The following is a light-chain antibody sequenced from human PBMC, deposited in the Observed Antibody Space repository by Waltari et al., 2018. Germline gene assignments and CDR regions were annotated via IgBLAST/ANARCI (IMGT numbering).Light chain of an antibody. CDR2: KAS. Sequence: DIQMTQSPSTLSASVGDRVTITCRASQSISSWLAWYQQKPGKAPKLLIYKASSLESGVPSRFSGSGSGTEFTLTISSLQPDDFATYYCQQYPQTFGQGTKVEIK. J-gene: IGKJ1*01. V-gene: IGKV1-5*03. CDR3: QQYPQT. CDR1: QSISSW.